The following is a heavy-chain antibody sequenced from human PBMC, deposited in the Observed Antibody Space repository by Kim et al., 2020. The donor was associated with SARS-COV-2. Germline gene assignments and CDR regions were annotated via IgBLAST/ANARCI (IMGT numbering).Heavy chain of an antibody. J-gene: IGHJ4*02. CDR2: IYWDDDK. CDR1: GFSLSSGVG. CDR3: AHTSWPWYYFDY. V-gene: IGHV2-5*02. Sequence: SGPTLVNPTQTLTLTCTFSGFSLSSGVGVGWIRQPPGKALEWLAVIYWDDDKRYSPSLKSRFTITKDTSKNQVVLTMTNMDPVDTATYYCAHTSWPWYYFDYWGQGTLVTVSS. D-gene: IGHD2-8*02.